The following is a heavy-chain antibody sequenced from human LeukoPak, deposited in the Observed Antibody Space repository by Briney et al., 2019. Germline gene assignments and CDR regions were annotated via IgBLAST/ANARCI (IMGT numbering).Heavy chain of an antibody. V-gene: IGHV3-48*03. D-gene: IGHD3-10*01. Sequence: GGSLRLSCAASGFTFSSYEMNWVRQAPGRGLELVSYITGSGYTIHYADSVKGRFTISRDNSKNTLYLQMNSLRAEDTAVYYCAKVGYYYGSGARGYFDYWGQGTLVTVSS. CDR2: ITGSGYTI. J-gene: IGHJ4*02. CDR3: AKVGYYYGSGARGYFDY. CDR1: GFTFSSYE.